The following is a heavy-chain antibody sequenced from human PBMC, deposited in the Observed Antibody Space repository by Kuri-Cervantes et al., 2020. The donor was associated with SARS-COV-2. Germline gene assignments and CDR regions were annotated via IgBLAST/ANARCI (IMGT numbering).Heavy chain of an antibody. D-gene: IGHD2-2*01. CDR2: INPNSGGT. CDR1: GYTFTGYY. V-gene: IGHV1-2*02. J-gene: IGHJ5*02. CDR3: ARDRCSRTTCYPWFDP. Sequence: ASVKVSCKASGYTFTGYYMHWVRQAPGQGLEWMGWINPNSGGTNYAQKFQGRVTMTRDTSISTAYMELSRLRSDDTAVYYCARDRCSRTTCYPWFDPWGQGTLVTVSS.